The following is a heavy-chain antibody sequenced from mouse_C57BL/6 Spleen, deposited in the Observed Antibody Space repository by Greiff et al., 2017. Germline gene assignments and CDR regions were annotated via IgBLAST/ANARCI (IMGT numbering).Heavy chain of an antibody. V-gene: IGHV1-52*01. J-gene: IGHJ3*01. CDR3: ARRGVYGDWFAY. Sequence: VQLQQPGAELVRPGSSVKLSCKASGYTFTSYWMHWVKQRPIQGLEWIGNIDPSDSETHYNQKFKDKATLTVDKSSSTAYMQLSSLTSEDSAVXYCARRGVYGDWFAYWGQGTLVTVSA. CDR2: IDPSDSET. D-gene: IGHD1-1*01. CDR1: GYTFTSYW.